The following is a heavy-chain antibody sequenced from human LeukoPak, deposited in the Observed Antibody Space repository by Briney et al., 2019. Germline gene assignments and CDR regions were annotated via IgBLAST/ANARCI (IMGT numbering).Heavy chain of an antibody. CDR2: VAYSGNS. J-gene: IGHJ5*02. CDR1: GDSINDYY. CDR3: ARVVRGAVTFNRFDP. Sequence: NPSETLSLTCTVSGDSINDYYWSLLRQTPGEGLEWIGFVAYSGNSNYNPSLESRVTISIDTSKNQFFLKLNSVTAADTAIYYCARVVRGAVTFNRFDPWGQGTLVTVSS. V-gene: IGHV4-59*01. D-gene: IGHD3-10*02.